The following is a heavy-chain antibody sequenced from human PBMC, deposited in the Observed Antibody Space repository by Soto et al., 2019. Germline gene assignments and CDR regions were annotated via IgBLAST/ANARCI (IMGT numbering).Heavy chain of an antibody. CDR1: GVSLSTSGMC. Sequence: SGPTLMNPTHPLTLTCTFSGVSLSTSGMCVSWIRQPPGKALEWLALIDWDDDKYYSTSLKTRLTISKDTSKNQVVFTMTNMDPADTATFYCARGVVDLIWKASHYYFQYWGQGTLGTVS. D-gene: IGHD3-3*01. V-gene: IGHV2-70*01. J-gene: IGHJ4*02. CDR3: ARGVVDLIWKASHYYFQY. CDR2: IDWDDDK.